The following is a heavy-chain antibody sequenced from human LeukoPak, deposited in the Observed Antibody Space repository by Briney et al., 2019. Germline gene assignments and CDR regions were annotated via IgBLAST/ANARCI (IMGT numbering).Heavy chain of an antibody. D-gene: IGHD1-7*01. CDR1: GFTFTSSG. Sequence: PGGTLRLSCSASGFTFTSSGMSWVRQAPGKGLEWVSAISGRAGTTYYADSVKGRFTISRDNSKNTLYLQMNSLRAEDTAVYYCLTVRKYLRVGWNSNFDYWGQGTLVTVSS. CDR2: ISGRAGTT. J-gene: IGHJ4*02. CDR3: LTVRKYLRVGWNSNFDY. V-gene: IGHV3-23*01.